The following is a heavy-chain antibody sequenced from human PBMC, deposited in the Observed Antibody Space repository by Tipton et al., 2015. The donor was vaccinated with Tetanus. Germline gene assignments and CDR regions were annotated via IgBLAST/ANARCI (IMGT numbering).Heavy chain of an antibody. Sequence: SLRLSCAASDFTFSSYAMSWVRQAPGKGLEWVSSISGSGGTTYNADSVKGRFTISRDNSKNTLYLQMNSLKTEDTAVYYCTTGGTYFAFLQLLDYWGEGTLVAVSS. J-gene: IGHJ4*02. CDR1: DFTFSSYA. CDR3: TTGGTYFAFLQLLDY. D-gene: IGHD3-10*01. CDR2: ISGSGGTT. V-gene: IGHV3-23*01.